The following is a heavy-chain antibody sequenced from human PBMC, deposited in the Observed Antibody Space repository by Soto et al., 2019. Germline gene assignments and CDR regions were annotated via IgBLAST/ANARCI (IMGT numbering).Heavy chain of an antibody. CDR3: ARRYGSCFDY. V-gene: IGHV4-59*08. CDR1: GGSISSYY. D-gene: IGHD5-18*01. J-gene: IGHJ4*02. CDR2: IHYSGST. Sequence: QVQLQESGPGLVKPSETLSLTCTVSGGSISSYYWSWIRQPPGKGLEWIGYIHYSGSTNYNPSLKRRVTRAVDTSKTQFSLKRSSVNAADTAVYYCARRYGSCFDYWGQGTLVTVSS.